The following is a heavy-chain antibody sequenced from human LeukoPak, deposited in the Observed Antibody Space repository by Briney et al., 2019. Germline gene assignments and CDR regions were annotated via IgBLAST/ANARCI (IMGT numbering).Heavy chain of an antibody. Sequence: GRSLRLSCAASGFTFSSYSMNWVRQAPGEGLEWVSYISSSSSTIYYADSVKGRFTISRDNAKNSLYLQMNSLRAEDTAVYYCARGWQLVFYYYYGMDVWGQGTTVTVSS. V-gene: IGHV3-48*01. D-gene: IGHD6-6*01. CDR1: GFTFSSYS. J-gene: IGHJ6*02. CDR3: ARGWQLVFYYYYGMDV. CDR2: ISSSSSTI.